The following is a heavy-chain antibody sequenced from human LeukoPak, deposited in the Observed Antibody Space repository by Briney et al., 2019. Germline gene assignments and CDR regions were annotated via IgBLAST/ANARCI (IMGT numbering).Heavy chain of an antibody. CDR3: PRQGLEF. Sequence: GGSLRLSCAASGFTFSTYAMHWVRQAPGKGLEWLAVISSDGSSKYYADSVRGRLTISRDSSKNTLYVQMNSLRDEDTAVYYCPRQGLEFWDQGTLVTVSS. V-gene: IGHV3-30-3*01. CDR2: ISSDGSSK. D-gene: IGHD3-10*01. J-gene: IGHJ4*02. CDR1: GFTFSTYA.